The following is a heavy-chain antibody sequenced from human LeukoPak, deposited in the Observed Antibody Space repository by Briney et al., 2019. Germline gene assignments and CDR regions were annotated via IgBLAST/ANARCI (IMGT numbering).Heavy chain of an antibody. V-gene: IGHV3-74*01. CDR2: INTDGSST. Sequence: GGSLRLSCAASGFTFTSNWMHWVRQAPGKGLVWVSLINTDGSSTNYADSVKGRFTISRDNAKNTLYLQMNSLRAEDTAVYYCARAQNSWGQGTLVTVSS. J-gene: IGHJ4*02. CDR3: ARAQNS. CDR1: GFTFTSNW.